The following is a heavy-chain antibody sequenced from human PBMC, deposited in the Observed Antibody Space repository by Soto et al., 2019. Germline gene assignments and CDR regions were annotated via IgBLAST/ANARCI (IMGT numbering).Heavy chain of an antibody. CDR2: ISGSGDSK. CDR3: AKRAYGSDFDY. CDR1: GFTFSSYA. J-gene: IGHJ4*02. D-gene: IGHD3-10*01. Sequence: EVQLLESGGGLVQPGGSLRLSCAASGFTFSSYAMSCVRQAPGKGLEWGSVISGSGDSKYYADSVKGRFTISRDNSKNTLYLQMNSLRVEDTAVYYCAKRAYGSDFDYWGQGTLVTVSS. V-gene: IGHV3-23*01.